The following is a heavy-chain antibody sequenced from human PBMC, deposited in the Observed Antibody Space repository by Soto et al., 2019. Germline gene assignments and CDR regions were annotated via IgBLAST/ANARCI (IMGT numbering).Heavy chain of an antibody. Sequence: QVQLVQSEAEVKKPGSSVKVSCKASGGTFSSYAISWVRQAPGQGLEWMGGIIPIFGTANYAQKFQGRVTITADESTSTAYMELSSLRSEDTAVYYCARAFSNYYDSSGPSPGGAFDIWGQGTMVTVSS. J-gene: IGHJ3*02. D-gene: IGHD3-22*01. CDR2: IIPIFGTA. CDR1: GGTFSSYA. V-gene: IGHV1-69*01. CDR3: ARAFSNYYDSSGPSPGGAFDI.